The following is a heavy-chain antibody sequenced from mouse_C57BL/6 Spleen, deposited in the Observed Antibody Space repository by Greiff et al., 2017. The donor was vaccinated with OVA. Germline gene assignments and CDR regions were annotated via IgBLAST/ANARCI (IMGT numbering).Heavy chain of an antibody. J-gene: IGHJ1*03. V-gene: IGHV1-39*01. CDR3: ARGDTTVQKRYFDV. Sequence: EVQLQQSGPELVKPGASVKISCKASGYSFTDYNMNWVKQSNGKSLEWIGVINPNYGTTSYNQKFKGKATLTVDQSSSTAYMQLNSLTSEDSAVYYGARGDTTVQKRYFDVWGTGTTVTVSS. CDR2: INPNYGTT. CDR1: GYSFTDYN. D-gene: IGHD1-1*01.